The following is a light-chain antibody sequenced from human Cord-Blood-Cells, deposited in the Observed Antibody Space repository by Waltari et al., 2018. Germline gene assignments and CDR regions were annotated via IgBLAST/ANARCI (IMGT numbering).Light chain of an antibody. J-gene: IGKJ1*01. CDR3: QQYYSYART. CDR1: QGISSY. CDR2: AAS. Sequence: AIRMTQPPSSLSASTGDRVTITRRASQGISSYLAWYQQKPGKAPKLPIYAASTLQSGVPSRFSGSGSGTDFTLTISCLQSEDFATYYCQQYYSYARTFGQGTKVEIK. V-gene: IGKV1-8*01.